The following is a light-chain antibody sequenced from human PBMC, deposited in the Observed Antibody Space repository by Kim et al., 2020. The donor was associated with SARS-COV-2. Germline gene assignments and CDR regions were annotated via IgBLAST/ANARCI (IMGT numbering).Light chain of an antibody. Sequence: SPGARATLSCRASQSLSSNLSWYQQKPGQAPRLLIYGASTRATGIPARFSVSGSGTEFTLTISSLQSEDFAVYYCQQYKSWPAITFGQGTRLEIK. V-gene: IGKV3-15*01. CDR1: QSLSSN. CDR2: GAS. CDR3: QQYKSWPAIT. J-gene: IGKJ5*01.